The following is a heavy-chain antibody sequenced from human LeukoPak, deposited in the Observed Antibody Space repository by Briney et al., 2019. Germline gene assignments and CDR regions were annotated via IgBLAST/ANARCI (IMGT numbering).Heavy chain of an antibody. CDR3: ASQQQLVLLDWFDP. CDR2: INHSGST. J-gene: IGHJ5*02. V-gene: IGHV4-34*01. CDR1: GGSFSGYY. Sequence: SETLSLTCAVYGGSFSGYYWSWIRQPPGKGLEWIGEINHSGSTNYNPSLKSRVTISVDTSKNQFSLKLRSVTAADTAVYFCASQQQLVLLDWFDPWGQGTLVTVSS. D-gene: IGHD1-1*01.